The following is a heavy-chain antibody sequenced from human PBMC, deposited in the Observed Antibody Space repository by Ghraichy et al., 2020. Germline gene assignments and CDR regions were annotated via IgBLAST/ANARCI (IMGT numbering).Heavy chain of an antibody. J-gene: IGHJ4*02. CDR3: SRATRGFDY. Sequence: LSLTCAGSGFIFGNYWMHWVRQAPGKGLEWVSRISSDGTTTTSYADSVEGRFTISRDNAKNTLYLEMNSLRTEDTAIYYCSRATRGFDYWGQGILVTVSS. V-gene: IGHV3-74*01. CDR1: GFIFGNYW. D-gene: IGHD1-26*01. CDR2: ISSDGTTT.